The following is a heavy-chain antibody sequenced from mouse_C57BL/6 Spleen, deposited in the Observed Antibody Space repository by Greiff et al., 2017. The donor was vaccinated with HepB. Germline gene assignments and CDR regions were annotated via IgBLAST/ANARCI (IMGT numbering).Heavy chain of an antibody. D-gene: IGHD2-3*01. Sequence: EVKLQESGPGMVKPSQSLSLTCTVTGYSITSGYDWHWIRHVPGNKLEWMGYISYSGSTNYNPSLKSRISITHDTSKNHFFLKLNSVTTEDTATYDCARAYDGPYWYFDVWGTGTTVTVSS. CDR2: ISYSGST. CDR3: ARAYDGPYWYFDV. V-gene: IGHV3-1*01. J-gene: IGHJ1*03. CDR1: GYSITSGYD.